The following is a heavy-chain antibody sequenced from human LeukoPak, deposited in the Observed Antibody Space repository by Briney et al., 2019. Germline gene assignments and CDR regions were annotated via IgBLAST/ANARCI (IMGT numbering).Heavy chain of an antibody. V-gene: IGHV3-23*01. CDR1: GFTFSSYA. J-gene: IGHJ5*02. Sequence: GGSLRLSCAASGFTFSSYAMSWVRQAPGKGLEWVSAISGSGGSTYYADSVKGRFTISRDNSKNTLYLQMNSLRAEDTAVYYCAKSSRGPVVVTEIHPWGQGTLVTVSS. D-gene: IGHD2-21*02. CDR3: AKSSRGPVVVTEIHP. CDR2: ISGSGGST.